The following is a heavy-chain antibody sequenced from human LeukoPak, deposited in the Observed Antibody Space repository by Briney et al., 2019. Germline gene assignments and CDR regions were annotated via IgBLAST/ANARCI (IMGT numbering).Heavy chain of an antibody. CDR1: GFTFNTYT. CDR3: VRQLVS. J-gene: IGHJ5*02. D-gene: IGHD6-6*01. CDR2: ISSSSSSI. V-gene: IGHV3-48*01. Sequence: GGSLRLSCAASGFTFNTYTMNWVRQAPGKGLEWVSYISSSSSSIYYADSVKGRFTISRDNAKNSLYLQMNSLRAEDTAVYYCVRQLVSWGQGTLVTVSS.